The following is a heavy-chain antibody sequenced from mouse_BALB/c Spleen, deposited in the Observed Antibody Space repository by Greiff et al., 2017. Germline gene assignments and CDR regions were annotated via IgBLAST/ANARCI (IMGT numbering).Heavy chain of an antibody. D-gene: IGHD2-14*01. V-gene: IGHV2-9*02. Sequence: VQLKESGPGLVAPSQSLSITCTVSGFSLTSYGVHWVRQPPGKGLEWLGVIWAGGSTNYNSALMSRLSISKDNSKSQVFLKMNSLQTDDTAMYYCARGGVRPDYYAMDYWGQGTSVTVSS. CDR3: ARGGVRPDYYAMDY. J-gene: IGHJ4*01. CDR1: GFSLTSYG. CDR2: IWAGGST.